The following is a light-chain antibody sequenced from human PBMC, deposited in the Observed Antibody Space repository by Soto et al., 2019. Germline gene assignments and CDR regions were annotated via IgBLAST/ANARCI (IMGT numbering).Light chain of an antibody. J-gene: IGKJ1*01. V-gene: IGKV3-20*01. CDR3: QQYGSSPRT. CDR1: QSVRSTY. CDR2: GAS. Sequence: EIVLTQSPGTLSLSPGERATLFCRASQSVRSTYLAWYQQKPGQAPRLLIYGASTRATGIPDRFSGSGSGTDFTLTISRLEPEDFAVYYCQQYGSSPRTFGQGTKVEIK.